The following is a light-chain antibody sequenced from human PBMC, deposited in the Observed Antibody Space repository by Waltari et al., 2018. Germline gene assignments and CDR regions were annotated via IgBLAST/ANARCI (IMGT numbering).Light chain of an antibody. V-gene: IGLV2-23*02. Sequence: QSALTQPVSVSGSRGQSLTISCPGSSSDIGRSNVVSWYQHHPGKAPKLLIYGVNNRPSGVSNRFSGSKSGNTTSLTISGLQAEDEADYYCSSYAGSVVFGGGTKLTVL. J-gene: IGLJ3*02. CDR1: SSDIGRSNV. CDR3: SSYAGSVV. CDR2: GVN.